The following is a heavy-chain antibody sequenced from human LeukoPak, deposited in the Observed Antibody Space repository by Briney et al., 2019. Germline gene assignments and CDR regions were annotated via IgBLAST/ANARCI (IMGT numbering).Heavy chain of an antibody. J-gene: IGHJ5*02. CDR2: ISGSGGST. Sequence: GGSLRLSCAASGFTFSSYAMSWVRQAPGKGLEWVSAISGSGGSTYYADSVKGRFTISRDNSKNTLYLQMNSLRAEDTAVYYCTRHGWGVRQQLPYNWFDPWGQGTLVTVSS. CDR3: TRHGWGVRQQLPYNWFDP. CDR1: GFTFSSYA. V-gene: IGHV3-23*01. D-gene: IGHD6-13*01.